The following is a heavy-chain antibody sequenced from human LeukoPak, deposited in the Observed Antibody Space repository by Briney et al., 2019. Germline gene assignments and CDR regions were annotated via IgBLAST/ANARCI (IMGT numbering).Heavy chain of an antibody. CDR2: ISSSGSTI. CDR3: ARDYYDSSGYYYFDY. Sequence: PGGSLRLSCAASGFTFSDYYMSWIRQAPGKGLDWVSYISSSGSTIYYADSVKGRFTISRDNAKNSLYLQMNSLRAEDTVVYYCARDYYDSSGYYYFDYWGQGTLVTVSS. D-gene: IGHD3-22*01. V-gene: IGHV3-11*01. CDR1: GFTFSDYY. J-gene: IGHJ4*02.